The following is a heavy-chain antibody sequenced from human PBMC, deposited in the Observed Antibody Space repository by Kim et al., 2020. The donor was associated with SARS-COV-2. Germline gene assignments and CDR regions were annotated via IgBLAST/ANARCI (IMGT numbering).Heavy chain of an antibody. D-gene: IGHD5-12*01. CDR1: GFSFSDHA. V-gene: IGHV3-49*04. J-gene: IGHJ4*02. CDR2: IRSKRYGGTT. CDR3: ARDSLSGSRGF. Sequence: GGSLRLSCTGSGFSFSDHAMSWVRQAPGKGLEWVGFIRSKRYGGTTEYAASVEGRFSISRDDSKSIAYLQMNSLKIEDAAVYHCARDSLSGSRGFWGQGTLVTVSS.